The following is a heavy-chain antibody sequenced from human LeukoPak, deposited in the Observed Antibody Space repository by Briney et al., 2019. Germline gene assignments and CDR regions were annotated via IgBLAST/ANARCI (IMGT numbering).Heavy chain of an antibody. CDR1: GGTFSKYT. Sequence: ASMKVSCKASGGTFSKYTISWVRQRPGQGLEWMGGITPLFGTANYAQKFQGRVTITADESTSTAYMELSSLRSEDTAVYYCAREAVLDPVTGLRVHFDYWGQGALVTVSS. V-gene: IGHV1-69*13. J-gene: IGHJ4*02. CDR2: ITPLFGTA. D-gene: IGHD5/OR15-5a*01. CDR3: AREAVLDPVTGLRVHFDY.